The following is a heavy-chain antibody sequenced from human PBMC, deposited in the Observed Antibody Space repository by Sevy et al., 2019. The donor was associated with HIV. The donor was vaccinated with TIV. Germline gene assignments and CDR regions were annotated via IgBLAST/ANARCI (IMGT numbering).Heavy chain of an antibody. Sequence: SETLSLTCAVSGGSFSGFSWNWIRQPPGKGLEWIGEVNHYSPSLKSRATISLDTSKNQFSLKLHSVTAADTAFYFCARGVEGVVPSPILGLGPWSKYWSFDLWGRGTLATVSS. J-gene: IGHJ2*01. CDR1: GGSFSGFS. CDR2: VNH. V-gene: IGHV4-34*01. CDR3: ARGVEGVVPSPILGLGPWSKYWSFDL. D-gene: IGHD2-2*02.